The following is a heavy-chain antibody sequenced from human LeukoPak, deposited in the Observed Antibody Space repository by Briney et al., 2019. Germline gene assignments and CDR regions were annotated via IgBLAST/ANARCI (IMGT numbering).Heavy chain of an antibody. V-gene: IGHV3-7*01. J-gene: IGHJ4*02. Sequence: PGGSLRLSCAASGFTFSWYWMSWVRQAPGKGLEWVANIKPDEREKNFVDSVKGRFTISGDNAKNSVFLEMNSLRVDDTAIYYCAKDARIFGVINYFDSWGQGTLVTVSS. CDR3: AKDARIFGVINYFDS. D-gene: IGHD3-3*01. CDR2: IKPDEREK. CDR1: GFTFSWYW.